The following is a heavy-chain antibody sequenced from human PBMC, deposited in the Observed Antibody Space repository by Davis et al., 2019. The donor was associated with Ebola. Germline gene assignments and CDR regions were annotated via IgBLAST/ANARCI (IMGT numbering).Heavy chain of an antibody. CDR2: INTISGDT. CDR3: ARDLSYSYYYHYYGMDV. Sequence: ASVKVSCKASGYTLTDYQMHWVRQAPGQGLEWMGGINTISGDTNYAEKFQGRVSMTRDTSSTTVYMELSRLRSDETAVYHCARDLSYSYYYHYYGMDVWGQGTTVIVSS. V-gene: IGHV1-2*02. D-gene: IGHD3-10*01. CDR1: GYTLTDYQ. J-gene: IGHJ6*02.